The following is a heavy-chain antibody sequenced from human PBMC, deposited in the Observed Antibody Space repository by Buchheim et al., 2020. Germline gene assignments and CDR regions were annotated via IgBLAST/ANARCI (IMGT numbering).Heavy chain of an antibody. V-gene: IGHV4-34*01. J-gene: IGHJ6*03. CDR3: AREWGCSSTSCWYYMDV. D-gene: IGHD2-2*01. CDR2: INHSGST. CDR1: GGSFSGYY. Sequence: QVRLQQWGAGLLKPSETLSLTCAVYGGSFSGYYWSWIRQPPGKGLEWIGEINHSGSTNYNPSLKSRVTISVDTSKNQFSLKLSSVTAADTAVNYCAREWGCSSTSCWYYMDVWGKGTT.